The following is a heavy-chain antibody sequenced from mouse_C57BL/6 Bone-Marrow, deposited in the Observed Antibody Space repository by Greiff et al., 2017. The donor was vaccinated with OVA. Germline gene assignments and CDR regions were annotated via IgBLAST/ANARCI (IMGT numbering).Heavy chain of an antibody. CDR3: ARNIGYYGSSYVDWYFDV. CDR2: IYPSDSET. D-gene: IGHD1-1*01. J-gene: IGHJ1*03. CDR1: GYTFTSYW. Sequence: VQLQQPGAELVRPGSSVKLSCKASGYTFTSYWMDWVKQRPGQGLEWIGNIYPSDSETNYNQKFKDKATLTVDKSSSTAYMQLSSLTSEDSAVYYCARNIGYYGSSYVDWYFDVWGTGTTVTVSS. V-gene: IGHV1-61*01.